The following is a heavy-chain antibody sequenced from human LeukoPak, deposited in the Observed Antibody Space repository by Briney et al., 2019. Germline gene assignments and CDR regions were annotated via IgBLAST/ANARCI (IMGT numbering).Heavy chain of an antibody. J-gene: IGHJ6*03. D-gene: IGHD2-15*01. V-gene: IGHV4-34*01. CDR1: GGSFSGYY. CDR2: INHSGST. Sequence: PSETLSLTCAVYGGSFSGYYWSWIRQPPGKGLEWIGEINHSGSTNYNPSLKSRVTISVDTSKNQFSLKLSSVTAADTAVYYCARGRFTYCSGGSCYPPRTYYYYYMDVRGKGTTATVSS. CDR3: ARGRFTYCSGGSCYPPRTYYYYYMDV.